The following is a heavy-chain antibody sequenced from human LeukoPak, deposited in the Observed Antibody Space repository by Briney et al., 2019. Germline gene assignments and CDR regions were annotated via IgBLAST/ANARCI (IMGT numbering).Heavy chain of an antibody. CDR3: ARVGTYDILTGYL. V-gene: IGHV4-61*02. CDR2: IYTSGST. J-gene: IGHJ4*02. D-gene: IGHD3-9*01. CDR1: GGSMSSSSYY. Sequence: SETLSLTCTVSGGSMSSSSYYWSWIRQPAGKGLEWIGRIYTSGSTNYNPSLKSRVTISVDTSKNQFSLKLSSVTAADTAVYYCARVGTYDILTGYLWGQGTLVTVSS.